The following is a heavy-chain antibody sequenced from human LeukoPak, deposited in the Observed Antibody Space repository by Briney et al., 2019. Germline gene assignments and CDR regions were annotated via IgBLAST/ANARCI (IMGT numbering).Heavy chain of an antibody. V-gene: IGHV5-51*01. CDR2: IYPGDSDT. CDR1: GYIFTNYW. J-gene: IGHJ4*02. Sequence: GESLRISCKGSGYIFTNYWTAWVRQMPGKGLEWMGIIYPGDSDTRYSPSFQGQVTISADKSISTAYLQWSSLKASDTATYYCARLDCGGGCCYGDYWGQGTLVTVSS. D-gene: IGHD2-21*01. CDR3: ARLDCGGGCCYGDY.